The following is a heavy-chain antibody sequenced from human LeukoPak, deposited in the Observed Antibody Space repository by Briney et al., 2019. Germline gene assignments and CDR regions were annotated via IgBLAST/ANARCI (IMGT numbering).Heavy chain of an antibody. D-gene: IGHD2-2*02. Sequence: PGRSLRLSCAASGFTFSSYAMHWVRQAPGKGLEWVAVISYDGSNKYYADSVKGRFTISRDNSKNTMYLQMNSLRAEDPAVYYCARDRMDCSSTSCYRRAYYYYYGMDVWGQGTTVTVSS. V-gene: IGHV3-30-3*01. CDR1: GFTFSSYA. J-gene: IGHJ6*02. CDR2: ISYDGSNK. CDR3: ARDRMDCSSTSCYRRAYYYYYGMDV.